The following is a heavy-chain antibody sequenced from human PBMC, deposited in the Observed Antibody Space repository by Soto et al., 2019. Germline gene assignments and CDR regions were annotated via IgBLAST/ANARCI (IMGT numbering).Heavy chain of an antibody. CDR3: ARSYGSGTWDAFDI. J-gene: IGHJ3*02. V-gene: IGHV3-23*01. CDR2: ISGSGGRT. D-gene: IGHD3-10*01. Sequence: GGSLRLSCAASGFTFSNYAMSWVRQAPGKGPEWVSCISGSGGRTYYADSVKGRFTISRDNPKNTLYLQMNSLRVEDTAVYYCARSYGSGTWDAFDIWGQGTMVTVSS. CDR1: GFTFSNYA.